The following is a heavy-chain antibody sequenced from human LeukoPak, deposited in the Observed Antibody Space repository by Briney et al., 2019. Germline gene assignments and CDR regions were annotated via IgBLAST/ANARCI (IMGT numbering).Heavy chain of an antibody. V-gene: IGHV3-23*01. CDR3: AKDSLLWFGELLLSGFDY. CDR2: ISGSGGST. D-gene: IGHD3-10*01. Sequence: GGSLRLSCAGSGFTFSSYAMSWVRQAPGKGLEWVSAISGSGGSTYYADSVKGRFTISRDNSKNTLYLQMNSLRAEDTAVYYCAKDSLLWFGELLLSGFDYWGQGTLVTVSS. J-gene: IGHJ4*02. CDR1: GFTFSSYA.